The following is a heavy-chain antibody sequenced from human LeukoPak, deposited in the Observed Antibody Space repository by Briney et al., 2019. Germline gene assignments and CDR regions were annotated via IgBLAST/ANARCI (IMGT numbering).Heavy chain of an antibody. Sequence: SVKVSCKASGGTFSSYAISWVRQAPGQGLEWMGGIIPIFGTANYAQKFQGRVTITADESTSTAYMELSSLRSEDTAVYYCARSAEEYQLLYGDFQHWGQGTLVTVSS. D-gene: IGHD2-2*02. CDR1: GGTFSSYA. CDR3: ARSAEEYQLLYGDFQH. V-gene: IGHV1-69*01. J-gene: IGHJ1*01. CDR2: IIPIFGTA.